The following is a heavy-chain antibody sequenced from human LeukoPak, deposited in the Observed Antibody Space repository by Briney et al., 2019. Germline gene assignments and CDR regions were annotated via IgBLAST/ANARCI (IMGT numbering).Heavy chain of an antibody. Sequence: SGGSLRLSRAASGFTFDVYAMHWVRQAPGKGLEWVSGISWNSGSIVYADSVKGRFTIYRDNAKNSLYLQMHSLRAEDMALYYCAKGRSSRGSAFDIWGQGTKVTVSS. CDR3: AKGRSSRGSAFDI. V-gene: IGHV3-9*03. J-gene: IGHJ3*02. CDR1: GFTFDVYA. D-gene: IGHD6-13*01. CDR2: ISWNSGSI.